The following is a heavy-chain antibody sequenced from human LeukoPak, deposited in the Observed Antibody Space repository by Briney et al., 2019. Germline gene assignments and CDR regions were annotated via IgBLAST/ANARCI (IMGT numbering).Heavy chain of an antibody. D-gene: IGHD3-22*01. Sequence: PGGSLRLSCAASGFTFSSYAMSWVRQAPGKGLEWVSAISGSGGSTYYADSVKGRFTISRDNSKNTLYLQMNSLRAEDTAVYYCAKDPRRYYDSRDSFDYWGQGTLVTVSS. CDR2: ISGSGGST. J-gene: IGHJ4*02. V-gene: IGHV3-23*01. CDR1: GFTFSSYA. CDR3: AKDPRRYYDSRDSFDY.